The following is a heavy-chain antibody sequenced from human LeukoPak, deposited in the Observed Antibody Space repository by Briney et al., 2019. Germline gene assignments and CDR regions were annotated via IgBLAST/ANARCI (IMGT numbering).Heavy chain of an antibody. Sequence: GGSLRLSCAASGFTFSSYWMHWVRQVPGKGLVWVSRIKSDGTSANYADSVKGRFTMSRDNAKNTLYLQMNSLKAEDTAVYYCANRYCSGGSCSSYWGQGTLVIVSS. D-gene: IGHD2-15*01. CDR3: ANRYCSGGSCSSY. V-gene: IGHV3-74*01. CDR1: GFTFSSYW. CDR2: IKSDGTSA. J-gene: IGHJ4*02.